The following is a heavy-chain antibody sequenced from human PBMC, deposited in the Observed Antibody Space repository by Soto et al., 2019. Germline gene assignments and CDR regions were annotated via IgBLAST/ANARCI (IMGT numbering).Heavy chain of an antibody. CDR1: GSPFSSYS. Sequence: GGLLILSCAASGSPFSSYSISWVRTAPGKEREWSSAISDSGSSTYYADSVKGRFTITRNNTKNTLYLQRNSLRAEDTAGNFCAKAPVAAAGSEFDYWGQGSRVTVS. J-gene: IGHJ4*02. V-gene: IGHV3-23*01. D-gene: IGHD6-13*01. CDR3: AKAPVAAAGSEFDY. CDR2: ISDSGSST.